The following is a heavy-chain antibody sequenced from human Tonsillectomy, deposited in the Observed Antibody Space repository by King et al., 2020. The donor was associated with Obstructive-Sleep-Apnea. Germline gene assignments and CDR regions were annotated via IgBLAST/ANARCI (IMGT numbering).Heavy chain of an antibody. J-gene: IGHJ5*02. CDR2: IRFDGGNK. V-gene: IGHV3-30*02. CDR3: AKDEGFDP. CDR1: GFTFRSFN. Sequence: VQLVEAGGGVVQPGRSLRLSCAASGFTFRSFNMHWVRQAPGKGLEWVSFIRFDGGNKYYADSVKCRFTISRDNSKNALYLEMNSLRDEDTAFYYCAKDEGFDPWGQGTLVTVSS.